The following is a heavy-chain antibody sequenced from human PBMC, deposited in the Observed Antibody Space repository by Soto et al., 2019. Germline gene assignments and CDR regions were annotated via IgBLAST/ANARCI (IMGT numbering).Heavy chain of an antibody. Sequence: QLQLQESGSGLVKASQTLSLTCAVSGGSISSGGYSWSWIRQPPGKGLEWLGYIYHSGSTYYNPSLKSRVTLSVDRSKNQFSLKLSSVTAADTAVYYCARSITIFGVVISYSYFDLWGRGTLVTVSS. J-gene: IGHJ2*01. CDR2: IYHSGST. V-gene: IGHV4-30-2*01. CDR1: GGSISSGGYS. D-gene: IGHD3-3*01. CDR3: ARSITIFGVVISYSYFDL.